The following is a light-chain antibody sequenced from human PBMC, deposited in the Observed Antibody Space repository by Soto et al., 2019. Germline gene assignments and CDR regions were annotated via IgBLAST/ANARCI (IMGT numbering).Light chain of an antibody. CDR2: GAS. V-gene: IGKV3-20*01. J-gene: IGKJ2*01. CDR1: QSFSSNF. Sequence: EIVLTQSPGTLSLSPGERATLSCRASQSFSSNFLAWYQQKPGQAPRLLIYGASFRATGIPDRFSGSGSGTDFTLIISSLEPEDFAVYYCQQYGTSPYTFGQGTKLEIK. CDR3: QQYGTSPYT.